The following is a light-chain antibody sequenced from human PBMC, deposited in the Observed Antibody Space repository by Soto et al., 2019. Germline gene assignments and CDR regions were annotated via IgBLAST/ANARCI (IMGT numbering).Light chain of an antibody. CDR1: GSDIGAYNF. CDR3: NSYAGRNIGV. V-gene: IGLV2-8*01. Sequence: QSVLAQPPSASGSPGQSVTISCTGSGSDIGAYNFVSWYQQHPGKAPKLMIFGVTERPSGVPDRFSGSKSGNTASLTVSGLQADDEAVYYCNSYAGRNIGVFGGGTQLTVL. CDR2: GVT. J-gene: IGLJ3*02.